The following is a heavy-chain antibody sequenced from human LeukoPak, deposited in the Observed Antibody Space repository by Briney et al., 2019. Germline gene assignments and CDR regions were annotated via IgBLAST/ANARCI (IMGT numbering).Heavy chain of an antibody. D-gene: IGHD3-22*01. Sequence: SETLSLTCTVSGGSISSYYWSWIRQPAGKGLEWIGRIYTSGSTNYNPSLKSRVTMSVDTSKNQFSLKLSSVTAADTAVYYCARVTYYYDSSGNDYWGQGTLVTVSS. CDR3: ARVTYYYDSSGNDY. CDR1: GGSISSYY. J-gene: IGHJ4*02. V-gene: IGHV4-4*07. CDR2: IYTSGST.